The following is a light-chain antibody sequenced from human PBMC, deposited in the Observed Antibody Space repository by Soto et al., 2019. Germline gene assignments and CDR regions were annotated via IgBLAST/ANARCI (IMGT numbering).Light chain of an antibody. CDR1: SSDVGGYNY. J-gene: IGLJ3*02. Sequence: QSALTQPRSVSGSPGQSVTISCTGTSSDVGGYNYVSWYQLRPGTAPKLMIYDVSKRPSGVPDRFSGSKSGNTASLTISGLQAEDEADYYCCSYAGSYTGVFGGGTKLTVL. V-gene: IGLV2-11*01. CDR2: DVS. CDR3: CSYAGSYTGV.